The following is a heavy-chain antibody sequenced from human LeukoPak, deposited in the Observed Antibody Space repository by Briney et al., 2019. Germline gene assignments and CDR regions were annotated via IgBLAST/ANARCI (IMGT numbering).Heavy chain of an antibody. V-gene: IGHV4-59*01. CDR2: IYYSGST. D-gene: IGHD1-26*01. CDR1: GGSISSYY. Sequence: SETLSLTCTVSGGSISSYYWSWIRQPPGKGLEWIGNIYYSGSTNYNPSLKSRVTISVDTSKNQFSLKLSSVTAADTAVYYCARASIVGATTLFDYWGQGSLVTVSS. J-gene: IGHJ4*02. CDR3: ARASIVGATTLFDY.